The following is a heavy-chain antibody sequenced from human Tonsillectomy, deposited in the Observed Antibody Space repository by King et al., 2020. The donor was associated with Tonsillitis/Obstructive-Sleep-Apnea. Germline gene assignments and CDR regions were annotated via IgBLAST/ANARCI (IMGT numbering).Heavy chain of an antibody. CDR2: ISAHNGNT. D-gene: IGHD3-22*01. V-gene: IGHV1-18*01. J-gene: IGHJ4*02. CDR3: ARDSMSHYYDSSGYYTFNY. CDR1: GYTFTTYG. Sequence: VQLVESGAEVKKPGASVKVSCKASGYTFTTYGISWVRQAPGQGLEWMAWISAHNGNTNYAPKLQGRVTMTTDTSTSTAYMELRSLRSDDTAVYYCARDSMSHYYDSSGYYTFNYGGQGTLVTVSS.